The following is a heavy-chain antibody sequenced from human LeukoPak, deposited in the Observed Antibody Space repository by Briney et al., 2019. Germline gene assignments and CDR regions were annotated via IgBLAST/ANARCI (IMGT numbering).Heavy chain of an antibody. Sequence: GGSLRLSCAASGFTFSSYAMSWLRQAPGKGLEWVSAISGSGGRTYYADSVKGRFTISRDNSKNTLYLQMNSLRAEDTAVYYCAKDEYGSGSYFYYYYGMDVWGQGTTVTVSS. CDR2: ISGSGGRT. D-gene: IGHD3-10*01. CDR1: GFTFSSYA. J-gene: IGHJ6*02. V-gene: IGHV3-23*01. CDR3: AKDEYGSGSYFYYYYGMDV.